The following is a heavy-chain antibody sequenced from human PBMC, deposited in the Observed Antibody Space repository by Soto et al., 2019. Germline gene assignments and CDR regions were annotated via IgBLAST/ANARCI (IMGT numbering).Heavy chain of an antibody. CDR3: ARMAIKSGGNPFGQDYYDY. D-gene: IGHD3-3*01. J-gene: IGHJ4*02. Sequence: GASVKVSCKASGYTFTSYAMHWVRPAPRQRLEWMGWINAGNGKTKNSQKLQGRVTITRDTPASIAYVKLSSLRSEHTAVYYCARMAIKSGGNPFGQDYYDYWGQGTLVTVSS. V-gene: IGHV1-3*01. CDR1: GYTFTSYA. CDR2: INAGNGKT.